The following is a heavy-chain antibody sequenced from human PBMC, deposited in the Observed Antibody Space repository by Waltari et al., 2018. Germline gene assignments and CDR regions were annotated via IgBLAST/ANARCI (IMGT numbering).Heavy chain of an antibody. V-gene: IGHV3-30*02. CDR3: AKSPARTSTQWSHYYMDV. CDR1: GVNWHVNG. J-gene: IGHJ6*03. Sequence: QGQLVEAGGGEVQPGGTRKISCAACGVNWHVNGRTRCGQAPGKGLEVLAFIRYACSNKYYRASVKGRFNIARDNSTHTLYLQMARLRAEDTALYYCAKSPARTSTQWSHYYMDVWGPGTTVTVS. CDR2: IRYACSNK. D-gene: IGHD2-15*01.